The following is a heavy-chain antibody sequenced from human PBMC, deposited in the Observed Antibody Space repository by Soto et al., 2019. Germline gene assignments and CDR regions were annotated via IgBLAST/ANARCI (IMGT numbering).Heavy chain of an antibody. CDR2: IDPSDSYT. CDR3: ARHYYDSSGYYRRFDY. D-gene: IGHD3-22*01. CDR1: GYSFTSYW. J-gene: IGHJ4*02. V-gene: IGHV5-10-1*01. Sequence: GESLKISCKGSGYSFTSYWISWVRQMPAKGLEWMGRIDPSDSYTNYSPSFQGHVTISADKSISTAYLQWSSLKASDTAMYYCARHYYDSSGYYRRFDYWGQGTLVTVSS.